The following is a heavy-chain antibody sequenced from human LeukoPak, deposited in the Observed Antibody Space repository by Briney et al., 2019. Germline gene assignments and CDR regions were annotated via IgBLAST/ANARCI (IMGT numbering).Heavy chain of an antibody. CDR1: GFTFSNYE. Sequence: GGSLRLSCAASGFTFSNYEMHWVRQAPGKGLEWVSYISSSGSDIYYADSVKGRFTISRDNSKNTLYLQMNSLRAEDTAIYYCAKDHYDILTGYLLFDCWGQGTLVTVSS. V-gene: IGHV3-48*03. D-gene: IGHD3-9*01. CDR3: AKDHYDILTGYLLFDC. CDR2: ISSSGSDI. J-gene: IGHJ4*02.